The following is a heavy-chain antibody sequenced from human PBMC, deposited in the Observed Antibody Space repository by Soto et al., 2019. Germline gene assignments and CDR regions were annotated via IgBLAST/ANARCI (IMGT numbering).Heavy chain of an antibody. D-gene: IGHD2-15*01. V-gene: IGHV4-59*08. CDR2: INHSGRF. Sequence: SETLSLTCTVSGGSISTYYWSWIRKPPGKALEWIGFINHSGRFNYNPSLGSRVTISLDTAKNHFSLRLTSVTAADTAMYYCARLGLCSGARRRPDHLGQGTRFTVSS. CDR1: GGSISTYY. J-gene: IGHJ4*02. CDR3: ARLGLCSGARRRPDH.